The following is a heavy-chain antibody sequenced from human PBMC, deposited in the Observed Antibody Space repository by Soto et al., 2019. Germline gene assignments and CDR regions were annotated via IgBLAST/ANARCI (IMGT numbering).Heavy chain of an antibody. V-gene: IGHV1-69*13. Sequence: GASVKVSCKASGRTFSSYAISWVRQAPGQGLEWMGGIIPIFGTANYAQKFQGRVTITADESTSTAYMELSSLRSEDTAVYYCARVPGSGSYSYFDYWGQGALVTVSS. J-gene: IGHJ4*02. D-gene: IGHD3-10*01. CDR1: GRTFSSYA. CDR3: ARVPGSGSYSYFDY. CDR2: IIPIFGTA.